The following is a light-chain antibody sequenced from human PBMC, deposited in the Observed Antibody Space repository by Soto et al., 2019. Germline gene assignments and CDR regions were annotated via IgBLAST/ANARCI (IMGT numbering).Light chain of an antibody. Sequence: QSVLTQPRSVSGSPGQSVTISWTGTSSDVGGYNYVSWYQQHPGKAPKLMIYDVSKRPSGVPDRFSGSKSGNTASLTISGLQAEDEADYYCCSYAGSPFYVFGTGTKVTVL. CDR3: CSYAGSPFYV. CDR1: SSDVGGYNY. J-gene: IGLJ1*01. CDR2: DVS. V-gene: IGLV2-11*01.